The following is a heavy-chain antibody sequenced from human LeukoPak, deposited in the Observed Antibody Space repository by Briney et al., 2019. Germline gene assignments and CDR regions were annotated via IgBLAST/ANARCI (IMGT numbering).Heavy chain of an antibody. CDR3: ATGSHSGSYPVDY. J-gene: IGHJ4*02. CDR2: ISYDGSNK. V-gene: IGHV3-30*03. D-gene: IGHD1-26*01. CDR1: GFTFSSYG. Sequence: GRSLRLSCAASGFTFSSYGMHWVRQAPGKGLEWVAVISYDGSNKYYADSVKGRFTISRDNSKTTLYLQMNSLRAEDTAVYYCATGSHSGSYPVDYWGQGTLVTVSS.